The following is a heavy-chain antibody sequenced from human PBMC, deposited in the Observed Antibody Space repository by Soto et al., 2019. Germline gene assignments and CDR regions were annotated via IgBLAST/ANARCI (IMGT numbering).Heavy chain of an antibody. CDR1: GYTFTAYY. D-gene: IGHD1-26*01. Sequence: QVQLVQSGAEVKRPGASVKVSCKASGYTFTAYYMHWVRQAPGQGLEWMGWVNPNSGDTNYAQKLQGRVSMTRDTSISTAYIELSGLRSDDTALYYCARDQTTTPYYYDMDVWGQGTTVTVSS. V-gene: IGHV1-2*02. J-gene: IGHJ6*02. CDR3: ARDQTTTPYYYDMDV. CDR2: VNPNSGDT.